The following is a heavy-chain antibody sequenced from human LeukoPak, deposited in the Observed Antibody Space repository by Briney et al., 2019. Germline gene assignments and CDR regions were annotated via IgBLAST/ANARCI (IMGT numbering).Heavy chain of an antibody. V-gene: IGHV1-18*04. D-gene: IGHD6-13*01. Sequence: ASVKVSCKASGYSFTSYAINWVRQAPGQGLEWMGWISAYNGNTQYSQKVQGRVTMTTDASTSTAYMELVSLTSDDTAVYYCARDPLRSSWSTYSNAMDVWGQGTTVTVSS. J-gene: IGHJ6*02. CDR3: ARDPLRSSWSTYSNAMDV. CDR2: ISAYNGNT. CDR1: GYSFTSYA.